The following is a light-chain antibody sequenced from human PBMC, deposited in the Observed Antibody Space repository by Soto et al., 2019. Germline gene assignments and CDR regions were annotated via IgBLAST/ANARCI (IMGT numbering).Light chain of an antibody. Sequence: QSALTQPASVSGSPGQSITISCTGTISDIAAYNYVSWYQQHPGRAPKLLIYNVYDRPSGISNRFSGSKSGNTASLTISGLQGEDEADYYCSSYTISRSYVFGTGTKLTVL. CDR3: SSYTISRSYV. CDR2: NVY. J-gene: IGLJ1*01. V-gene: IGLV2-14*03. CDR1: ISDIAAYNY.